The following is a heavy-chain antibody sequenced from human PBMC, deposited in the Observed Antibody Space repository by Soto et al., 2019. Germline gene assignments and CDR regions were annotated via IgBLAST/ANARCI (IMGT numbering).Heavy chain of an antibody. D-gene: IGHD6-13*01. V-gene: IGHV4-38-2*02. CDR2: FYHTGST. CDR3: ARQSTGYSVEVDY. J-gene: IGHJ4*02. CDR1: DYSISSDYY. Sequence: PSETLSLTCTVSDYSISSDYYWGWIRQSPGNGLEWIASFYHTGSTHYNPSLKSRVTIFVDKAKNQFSLRLTSVTAADTAVYYCARQSTGYSVEVDYWGQGTLVTVSS.